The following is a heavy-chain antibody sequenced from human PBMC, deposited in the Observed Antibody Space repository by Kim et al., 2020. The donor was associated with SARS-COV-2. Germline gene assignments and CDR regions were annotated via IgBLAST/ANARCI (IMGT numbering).Heavy chain of an antibody. CDR2: INHSGST. Sequence: SETLSLTCAVYGGSFSGYYWSWIRQPPGKGLEWIGEINHSGSTNYNPSLKSRVTISVDTSKNQFSLKLSSVTAADTAVYYCARTRGTYYYDSSGYSLGYWGQGTLVTVSS. V-gene: IGHV4-34*01. CDR1: GGSFSGYY. J-gene: IGHJ4*02. D-gene: IGHD3-22*01. CDR3: ARTRGTYYYDSSGYSLGY.